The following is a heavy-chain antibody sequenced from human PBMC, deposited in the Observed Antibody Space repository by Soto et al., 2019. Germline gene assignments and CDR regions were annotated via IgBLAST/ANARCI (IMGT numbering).Heavy chain of an antibody. CDR1: GFTVSSNY. CDR3: AREDYYDSSGHNWFDP. CDR2: IYSGGST. Sequence: GGSLRLSCAASGFTVSSNYMSWVRQAPGKGLEWVSVIYSGGSTYYADSVKGRFTISRDNSKNTLYLQMNSLRAEDTAVYYCAREDYYDSSGHNWFDPWGQGTLVTVSS. D-gene: IGHD3-22*01. J-gene: IGHJ5*02. V-gene: IGHV3-66*01.